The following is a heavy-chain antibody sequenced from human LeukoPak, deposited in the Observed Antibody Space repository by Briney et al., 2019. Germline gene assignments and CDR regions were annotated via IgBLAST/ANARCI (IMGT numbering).Heavy chain of an antibody. CDR1: GYTFTNYY. CDR2: INPSGGST. Sequence: ASVKVSCKASGYTFTNYYMHWVRQAPGQGLEWMGIINPSGGSTSYAQKFQGRVSMTRDTSTSTVYMELSSLRSEDTAVYYCARDGCDSSGSHEPELLDYWGQGTLVTVSS. J-gene: IGHJ4*02. V-gene: IGHV1-46*01. D-gene: IGHD3-22*01. CDR3: ARDGCDSSGSHEPELLDY.